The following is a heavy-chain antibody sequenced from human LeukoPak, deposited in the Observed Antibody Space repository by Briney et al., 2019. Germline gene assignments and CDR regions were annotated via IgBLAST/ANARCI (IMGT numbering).Heavy chain of an antibody. D-gene: IGHD1/OR15-1a*01. J-gene: IGHJ6*04. CDR1: RFTFGSYW. V-gene: IGHV3-7*01. CDR3: ARDMEQASYYYYYYGMDV. CDR2: IKKDGSEK. Sequence: GRSLRLSCAASRFTFGSYWMSWVRQAPGKGLEWVANIKKDGSEKYNVDSVKGRFTISRDNAKNTLYLQMNSLRAEDTAVYYCARDMEQASYYYYYYGMDVWGKGTTVTVSS.